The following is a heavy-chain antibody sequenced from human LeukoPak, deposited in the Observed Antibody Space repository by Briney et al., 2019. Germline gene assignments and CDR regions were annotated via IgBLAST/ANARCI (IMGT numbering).Heavy chain of an antibody. J-gene: IGHJ4*02. CDR3: ARQINGGYYPFDY. CDR2: IYYTGDT. V-gene: IGHV4-59*01. D-gene: IGHD3-22*01. Sequence: SETLSLTCAVSDSSMSNFYWSWIRQPPGKGLEWIGNIYYTGDTNYSPSLKSRVTISVDMSKNHFSLRLTSVTAADTAVYYCARQINGGYYPFDYWGQGTLVTVSS. CDR1: DSSMSNFY.